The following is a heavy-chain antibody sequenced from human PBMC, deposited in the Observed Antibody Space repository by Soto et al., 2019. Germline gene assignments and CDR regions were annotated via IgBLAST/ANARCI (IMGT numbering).Heavy chain of an antibody. V-gene: IGHV3-9*01. CDR2: ISWNSGSI. J-gene: IGHJ4*02. D-gene: IGHD3-10*01. CDR3: AKDRVPGSYPSYYFDY. CDR1: GFTFDDYA. Sequence: GGSLRLSCAASGFTFDDYAMHWVRQAPGKGLEWVSGISWNSGSIGYADSVKGRFTISRDNAKNSLYLQMNSLRAEDTALYYCAKDRVPGSYPSYYFDYWGQGTLVTVSS.